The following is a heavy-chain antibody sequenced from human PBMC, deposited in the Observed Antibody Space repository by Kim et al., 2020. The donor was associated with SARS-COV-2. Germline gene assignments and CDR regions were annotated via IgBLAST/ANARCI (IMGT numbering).Heavy chain of an antibody. CDR2: ISKRSSYT. D-gene: IGHD3-22*01. Sequence: GGSLRLSCAASGFIFSDYYMSWIRQAPGKGLEWVSYISKRSSYTNNADSVKGRFTISRDNAKNSLYLQMNSLRAEDTAVYYCARGGPYHYDSIDYWGQGTLVTVSS. CDR1: GFIFSDYY. J-gene: IGHJ4*02. V-gene: IGHV3-11*06. CDR3: ARGGPYHYDSIDY.